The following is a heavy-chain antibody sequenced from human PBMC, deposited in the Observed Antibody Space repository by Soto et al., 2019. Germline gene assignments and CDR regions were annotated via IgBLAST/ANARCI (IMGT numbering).Heavy chain of an antibody. CDR2: MYYNGNT. Sequence: QLQESGPGLVKPSETLSLTCTVSGGSFTSTNYFWGWIRQPPGKGLEWIGYMYYNGNTFYSPSLKSRVTMSVDTSKGQFSLDLSSVTAADTAMYYGARLQIYDRRAAPTPIFHPWGLGAMVTVSS. CDR3: ARLQIYDRRAAPTPIFHP. CDR1: GGSFTSTNYF. D-gene: IGHD3-16*01. V-gene: IGHV4-39*01. J-gene: IGHJ1*01.